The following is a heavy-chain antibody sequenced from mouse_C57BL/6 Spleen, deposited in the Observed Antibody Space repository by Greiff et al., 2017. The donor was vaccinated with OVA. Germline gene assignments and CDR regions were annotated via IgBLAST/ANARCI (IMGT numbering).Heavy chain of an antibody. J-gene: IGHJ2*01. CDR2: INPSTGGT. CDR3: ARGSYDGYFDY. V-gene: IGHV1-53*01. D-gene: IGHD2-3*01. Sequence: VQLQQSGTELVKPGASVKLSCKASGYTFTSYWMHWVKQRPGQGLEWIGNINPSTGGTTYNEKFKSKATLTVDKSSSTAYMQLSSLTSEDSAVYYCARGSYDGYFDYWGQGTTLTVSS. CDR1: GYTFTSYW.